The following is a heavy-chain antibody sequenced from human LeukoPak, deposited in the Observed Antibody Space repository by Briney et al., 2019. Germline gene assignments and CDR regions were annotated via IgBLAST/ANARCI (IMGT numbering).Heavy chain of an antibody. CDR3: AKDEATSGGGLAS. CDR2: MYTGGTT. D-gene: IGHD3-16*01. J-gene: IGHJ4*02. V-gene: IGHV3-53*01. Sequence: GGSLRLSCASSGVSGSGTHLGLVRQASGEGLEWVSAMYTGGTTYYADSVTGRFTISRDNSKNTLYLHMNSLRVEDTAVYYCAKDEATSGGGLASWGQGTLVSVSS. CDR1: GVSGSGTH.